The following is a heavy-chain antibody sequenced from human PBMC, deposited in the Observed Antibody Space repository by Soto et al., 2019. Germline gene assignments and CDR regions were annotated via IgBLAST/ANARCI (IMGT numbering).Heavy chain of an antibody. Sequence: GASVKVSCKASGYTCTGYAMHWVCQAPGQRLEWMGWINAGNGNTKYSQRFQGRVTFTRDTSASTGYMELSSLRSEDTAVYYCAREGRAAAGLADFYYYAMDVWGQGTTVTVSS. V-gene: IGHV1-3*01. J-gene: IGHJ6*02. CDR2: INAGNGNT. CDR3: AREGRAAAGLADFYYYAMDV. CDR1: GYTCTGYA. D-gene: IGHD6-13*01.